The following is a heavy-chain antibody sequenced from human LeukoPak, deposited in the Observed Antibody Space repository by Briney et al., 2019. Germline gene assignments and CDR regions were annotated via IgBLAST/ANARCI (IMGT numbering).Heavy chain of an antibody. CDR3: ARGRPHCRGWGTPAEY. Sequence: GGSLRLSCAASGFTFSTSGMHWVRQAPGKGLQWVAFIQYDGSDKYYADSVRGRFTISRDNSKNTLYLQMNSLRAEDTAVYYCARGRPHCRGWGTPAEYWGQGTLVTVSS. D-gene: IGHD6-19*01. V-gene: IGHV3-30*02. CDR2: IQYDGSDK. CDR1: GFTFSTSG. J-gene: IGHJ4*02.